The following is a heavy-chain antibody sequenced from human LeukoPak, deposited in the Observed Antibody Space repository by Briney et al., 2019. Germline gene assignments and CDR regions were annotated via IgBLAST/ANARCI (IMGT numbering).Heavy chain of an antibody. CDR2: ISSSSSYI. CDR1: GFTFSSYS. V-gene: IGHV3-21*01. D-gene: IGHD3-16*01. J-gene: IGHJ4*02. Sequence: TGGSLRLSCAASGFTFSSYSMNWVRQAPGKGLEWVSSISSSSSYIYYADSVKGRFTISRDNAKSSLYPQMNSLRAEDTAVYYCARGGFYFDYWGQGTLVTVSS. CDR3: ARGGFYFDY.